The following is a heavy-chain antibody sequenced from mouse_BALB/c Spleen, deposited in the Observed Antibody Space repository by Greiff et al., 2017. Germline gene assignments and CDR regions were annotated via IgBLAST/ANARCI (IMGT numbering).Heavy chain of an antibody. V-gene: IGHV1-54*01. CDR1: GYAFTNYL. J-gene: IGHJ4*01. Sequence: QVQLQQSGAELVRPGTSVKVSCKASGYAFTNYLIEWVKQRPGQGLEWIGVINPGSGGTNYNEKFKGKATLTADKSSSTAYMQLSSLTSDDSAVYFCARYPEAMDYWGQGTSVTVSS. CDR2: INPGSGGT. CDR3: ARYPEAMDY.